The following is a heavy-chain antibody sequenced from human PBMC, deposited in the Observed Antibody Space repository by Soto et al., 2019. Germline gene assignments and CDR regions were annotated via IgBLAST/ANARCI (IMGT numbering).Heavy chain of an antibody. D-gene: IGHD2-21*02. CDR2: IKTKTDGGTT. J-gene: IGHJ6*02. CDR1: GFTFSNAW. CDR3: TTGVTSRGMDV. Sequence: VQLVESGGGLVKPGGSLRLSCAASGFTFSNAWMSWVRQAPGKGLECVGRIKTKTDGGTTDYAAPVKGRFTISRDDSKNTRYLQMNSLKTEDTAVYYCTTGVTSRGMDVWGQGTTVTVSS. V-gene: IGHV3-15*01.